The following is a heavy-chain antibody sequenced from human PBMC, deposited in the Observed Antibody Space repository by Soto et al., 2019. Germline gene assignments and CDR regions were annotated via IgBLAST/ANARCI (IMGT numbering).Heavy chain of an antibody. CDR2: IYYSGST. D-gene: IGHD3-3*01. J-gene: IGHJ6*02. V-gene: IGHV4-61*08. CDR3: ARFLGYGMDV. CDR1: GGPINSPDYY. Sequence: SETLSLTCNVSGGPINSPDYYWTWIRQSPGKGLEWIGYIYYSGSTKYNPSLKSRVTISVDTSKNQFSLKLSSVTAADTAVYYCARFLGYGMDVWGQGTTVTVSS.